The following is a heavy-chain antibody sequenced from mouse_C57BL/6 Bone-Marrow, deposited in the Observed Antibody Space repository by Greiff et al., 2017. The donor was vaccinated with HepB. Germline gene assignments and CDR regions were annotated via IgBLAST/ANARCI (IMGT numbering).Heavy chain of an antibody. CDR1: GYTFTSYS. Sequence: VQLQQPGAELVKPGASVKMSCKASGYTFTSYSITWVKQRPGQGLEWIGDIYPGSGSTNYNEKFKSKATLTVDTSSSTAYMQLSSLTSEDSAVYFCARWGPYYYGSSYFDYWGQGTTLTVSS. CDR2: IYPGSGST. V-gene: IGHV1-55*01. J-gene: IGHJ2*01. D-gene: IGHD1-1*01. CDR3: ARWGPYYYGSSYFDY.